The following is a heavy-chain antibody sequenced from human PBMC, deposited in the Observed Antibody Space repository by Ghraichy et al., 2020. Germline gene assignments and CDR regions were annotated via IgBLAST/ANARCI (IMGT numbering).Heavy chain of an antibody. D-gene: IGHD5-24*01. J-gene: IGHJ6*02. V-gene: IGHV3-53*04. CDR2: IYSGGST. CDR1: GFTVSSNY. Sequence: GGSLRLSCAASGFTVSSNYMSWVRQAPGKGLEWVSVIYSGGSTYYADSVKGRFTISRHNSKNTLYLQMNSLRAEDTAVYYCARDGYNHRGSMDVWGQGTTVTVSS. CDR3: ARDGYNHRGSMDV.